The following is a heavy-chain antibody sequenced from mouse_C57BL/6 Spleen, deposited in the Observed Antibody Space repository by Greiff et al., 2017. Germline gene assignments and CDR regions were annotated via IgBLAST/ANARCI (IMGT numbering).Heavy chain of an antibody. CDR2: INPNNGGT. CDR1: GYTFTDYY. Sequence: VQLKQSGPELVKPGASVKISCKASGYTFTDYYMNWVKQSHGKSLEWIGDINPNNGGTSYNQKFKGKATLTVDKSSSTAYMELRSLTSEDSAVYYCARWDWDPYAMDYWGQGTSVTVSS. V-gene: IGHV1-26*01. CDR3: ARWDWDPYAMDY. D-gene: IGHD4-1*01. J-gene: IGHJ4*01.